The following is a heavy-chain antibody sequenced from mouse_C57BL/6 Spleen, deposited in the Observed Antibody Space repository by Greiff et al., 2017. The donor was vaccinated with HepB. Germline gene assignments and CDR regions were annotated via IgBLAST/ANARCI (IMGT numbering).Heavy chain of an antibody. CDR2: INPNNGGT. CDR3: AIKGAQATAWFAY. J-gene: IGHJ3*01. D-gene: IGHD3-2*02. Sequence: EVQVVESGPELVKPGASVKIPCKASGYTFTDYNMDWVKQSHGKSLEWIGDINPNNGGTIYDQKFKGKATLTVDKSSSTAYMELRSLTSEDTAVYYCAIKGAQATAWFAYWGQGTLVTVSA. CDR1: GYTFTDYN. V-gene: IGHV1-18*01.